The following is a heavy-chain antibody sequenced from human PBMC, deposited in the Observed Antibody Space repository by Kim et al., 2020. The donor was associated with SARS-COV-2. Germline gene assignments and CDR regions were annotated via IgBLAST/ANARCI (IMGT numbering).Heavy chain of an antibody. CDR3: TQRGGRLLYRYSFHS. Sequence: GGSLRLSCVASGFTFSNYAMDWVRQPPGEGLEWVSGISWNSDSTHYADSVKGRFTISRDNAKNSLYLQLNSLRPEDTAFYYCTQRGGRLLYRYSFHSWGQGTLVTVSS. CDR1: GFTFSNYA. D-gene: IGHD2-8*01. V-gene: IGHV3-9*01. CDR2: ISWNSDST. J-gene: IGHJ5*01.